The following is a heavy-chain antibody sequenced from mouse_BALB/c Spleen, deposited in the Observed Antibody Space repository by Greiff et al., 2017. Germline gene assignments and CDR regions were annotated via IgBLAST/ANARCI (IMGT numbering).Heavy chain of an antibody. V-gene: IGHV3-2*02. CDR1: GYSITSDYA. CDR3: ASCYRSLFDY. CDR2: ISYSGST. Sequence: EVQVVESGPGLVKPSQSLSLTCTVTGYSITSDYAWNVIRQFPANKLGLMGFISYSGSTSYNPSLKSRVSITRDTSKNMFFLQLNSVTTEDTATYYCASCYRSLFDYWGQGTTLTVSS. J-gene: IGHJ2*01.